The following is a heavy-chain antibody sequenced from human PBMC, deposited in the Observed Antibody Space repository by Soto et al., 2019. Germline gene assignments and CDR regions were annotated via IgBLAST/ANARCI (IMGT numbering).Heavy chain of an antibody. V-gene: IGHV3-23*01. J-gene: IGHJ4*02. Sequence: EVQLLESGGGLVQPGGSLRLSCAASGFTFSSYAINWVRQAPEKGLEWVSTISGSGVSTKFADSVEGLFTFSRDNSKNTVYLQMNSLRTEYTAVYYCAKSAGDFWSGYFDYWGQGTLGTVSS. CDR2: ISGSGVST. D-gene: IGHD3-3*01. CDR3: AKSAGDFWSGYFDY. CDR1: GFTFSSYA.